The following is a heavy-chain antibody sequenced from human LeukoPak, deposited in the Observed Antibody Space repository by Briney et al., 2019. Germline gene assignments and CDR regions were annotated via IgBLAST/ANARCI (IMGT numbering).Heavy chain of an antibody. V-gene: IGHV1-46*01. CDR2: ISPSGSST. Sequence: ASVKVSCKTSAYTFTKYYTHWVRQAPGHGLEWMGVISPSGSSTTYAQKFQGRVTMTRDTSTTTVYMELSSLRSEDTAVYYCATYYYDSTGYYYALRDWGQGTLVTVSS. CDR3: ATYYYDSTGYYYALRD. D-gene: IGHD3-22*01. J-gene: IGHJ4*02. CDR1: AYTFTKYY.